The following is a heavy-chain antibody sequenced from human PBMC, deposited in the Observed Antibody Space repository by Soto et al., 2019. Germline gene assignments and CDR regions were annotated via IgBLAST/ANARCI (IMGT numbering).Heavy chain of an antibody. D-gene: IGHD3-10*01. CDR2: IIPFASIP. Sequence: QVQLVQSGAEVRKPGSSVKVSCKISGDSFSSYIISWVRQAPGQGLEWLGRIIPFASIPNYAQKFQGRLTITAAKSTSTAYMELSSLRSDDTAVYFCARDRALNNAALTMAYWGQGTLVTVSS. V-gene: IGHV1-69*08. J-gene: IGHJ4*02. CDR1: GDSFSSYI. CDR3: ARDRALNNAALTMAY.